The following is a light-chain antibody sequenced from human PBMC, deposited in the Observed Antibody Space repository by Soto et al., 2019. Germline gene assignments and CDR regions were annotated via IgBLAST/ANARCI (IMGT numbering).Light chain of an antibody. J-gene: IGKJ1*01. V-gene: IGKV3-20*01. CDR2: GAS. Sequence: ERVMTQSPATLSVSPGETATLSCGTSQSVSSNLAWYQQKPGQAPRLLTYGASNRATGIPDRFSGSGSGTDFTLTISRLEPEDFAVYYCQQYGSSGTFGQGTKVDIK. CDR3: QQYGSSGT. CDR1: QSVSSN.